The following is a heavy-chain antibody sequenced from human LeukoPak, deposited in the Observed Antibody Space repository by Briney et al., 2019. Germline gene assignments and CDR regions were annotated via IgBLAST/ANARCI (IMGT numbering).Heavy chain of an antibody. D-gene: IGHD6-13*01. CDR3: ARPARIAASGRYAFDF. J-gene: IGHJ3*01. CDR2: MNHSGST. Sequence: SETLSLTCAAYGGSFSGYYWSWIRQPPGKGLEWIGEMNHSGSTNYNPSLKSRATISVDTAKNQVSLKLSSVTAADTAVYYCARPARIAASGRYAFDFWGEGTLVTVSS. CDR1: GGSFSGYY. V-gene: IGHV4-34*01.